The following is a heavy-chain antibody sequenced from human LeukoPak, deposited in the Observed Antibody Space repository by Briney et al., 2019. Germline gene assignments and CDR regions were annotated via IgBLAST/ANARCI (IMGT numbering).Heavy chain of an antibody. V-gene: IGHV4-39*01. J-gene: IGHJ3*02. Sequence: SETLSLTCTVSGGSISSSSYYWGWIRQPPGKGLEWIGGVHYSGSTYYNPSLKSRVTISVDTSKNQFSLKLSSVTAADTAVYYCAKRYYGAAFDIWGQGTMVTVSS. CDR1: GGSISSSSYY. CDR3: AKRYYGAAFDI. CDR2: VHYSGST. D-gene: IGHD2/OR15-2a*01.